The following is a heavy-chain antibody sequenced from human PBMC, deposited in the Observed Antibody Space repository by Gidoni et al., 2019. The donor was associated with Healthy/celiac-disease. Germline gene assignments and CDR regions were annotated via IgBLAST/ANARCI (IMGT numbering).Heavy chain of an antibody. Sequence: QVQLVESGGGVVQPGRSLRLSCSASGFTFSSYGMHWVRQAPGKGPEWVAVISYDGSNKYYADYVKGRFTISRDNSKNTLYLQMNSLRAEDTAVYYCAKDILIDWLFLNYYYYGMDVWGQGTTVTVSS. CDR3: AKDILIDWLFLNYYYYGMDV. V-gene: IGHV3-30*18. CDR1: GFTFSSYG. D-gene: IGHD3-9*01. CDR2: ISYDGSNK. J-gene: IGHJ6*02.